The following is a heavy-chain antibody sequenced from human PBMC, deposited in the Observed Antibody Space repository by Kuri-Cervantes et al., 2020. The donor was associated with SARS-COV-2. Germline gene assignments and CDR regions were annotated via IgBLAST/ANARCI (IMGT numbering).Heavy chain of an antibody. D-gene: IGHD2-2*01. Sequence: KVSCKGSGYSFTSYWIGWVRQMPGKGLEWMGIIYPGDSDTRYSPSFQGQVTISADKSISTAYLQWSSLKASDTAMYYCARANRALVGEGSEDIVVVPAALDYWGQGTLVTVSS. CDR2: IYPGDSDT. CDR1: GYSFTSYW. J-gene: IGHJ4*02. V-gene: IGHV5-51*01. CDR3: ARANRALVGEGSEDIVVVPAALDY.